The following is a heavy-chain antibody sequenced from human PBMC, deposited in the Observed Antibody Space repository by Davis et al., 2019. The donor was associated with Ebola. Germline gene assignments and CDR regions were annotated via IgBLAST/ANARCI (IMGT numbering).Heavy chain of an antibody. CDR2: IYYSGST. CDR3: AGGGYGTSCDY. Sequence: SETLSLTCTVSGGSISSYYSSWIRQPPGKVLEWIGYIYYSGSTNYNPSLKSRVTISVDTSKNQFSLKLSSVTAADTAVYYCAGGGYGTSCDYWGQGTLVTVSS. D-gene: IGHD5-12*01. J-gene: IGHJ4*02. CDR1: GGSISSYY. V-gene: IGHV4-59*08.